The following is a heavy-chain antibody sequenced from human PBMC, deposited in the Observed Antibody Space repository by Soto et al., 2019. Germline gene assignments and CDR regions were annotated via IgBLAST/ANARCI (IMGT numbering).Heavy chain of an antibody. J-gene: IGHJ6*02. CDR1: GFTFSTYW. V-gene: IGHV3-74*01. CDR2: INSDGSTS. Sequence: EVQLVESGGGLVQPGGSLRLSCAVSGFTFSTYWMHWVRQAPGKGLVWVSRINSDGSTSTYADSVKGRFTISRDNAKNTLYLQMNSLRGEDTAVYYCGRDRDTYGSGFLDVWGQGTTVTVSS. CDR3: GRDRDTYGSGFLDV. D-gene: IGHD3-10*01.